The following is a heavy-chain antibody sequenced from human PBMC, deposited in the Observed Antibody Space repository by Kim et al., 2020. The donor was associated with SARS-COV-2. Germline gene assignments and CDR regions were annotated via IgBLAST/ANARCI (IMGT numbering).Heavy chain of an antibody. CDR2: ISGSGGST. CDR3: AKEGKYYDFWSGYLGDYYYYYMDV. Sequence: GGSLRLSCAASGFTFSSYAMSWVRQAPGKGLEWVSAISGSGGSTYYADSVKGRSTISRDNSKNTLYLQMNSLRAEDTAVYYCAKEGKYYDFWSGYLGDYYYYYMDVWGKGTTVTVSS. D-gene: IGHD3-3*01. V-gene: IGHV3-23*01. CDR1: GFTFSSYA. J-gene: IGHJ6*03.